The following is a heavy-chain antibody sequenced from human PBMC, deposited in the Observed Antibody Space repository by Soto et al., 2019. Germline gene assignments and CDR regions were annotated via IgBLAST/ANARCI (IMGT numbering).Heavy chain of an antibody. D-gene: IGHD2-2*01. Sequence: GGSLRLSCAASGFTFSSYWMTWVRQAPGKGLDWVANINQDGSEKYYVDSVKGRFTISRDNAKNSLYLQMNGLRAEDTAVYYCARYCPLRQRRKDIVVVPAAPPNNYGMDGWGQGTTVTVSS. CDR3: ARYCPLRQRRKDIVVVPAAPPNNYGMDG. V-gene: IGHV3-7*05. J-gene: IGHJ6*02. CDR1: GFTFSSYW. CDR2: INQDGSEK.